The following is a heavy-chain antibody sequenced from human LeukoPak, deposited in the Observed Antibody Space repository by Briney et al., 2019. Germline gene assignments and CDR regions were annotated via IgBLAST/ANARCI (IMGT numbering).Heavy chain of an antibody. Sequence: SETLSLTCAVSGGSPSSGGYSWSWIRQPPGKGLEWIGYIYHSGSTYYNPSLKSRVTISVDRSKNQFSLKLSSVTAADTAVYYCARGPYYDSSDYYIAWGQGTLVTVSS. D-gene: IGHD3-22*01. CDR1: GGSPSSGGYS. J-gene: IGHJ5*02. V-gene: IGHV4-30-2*01. CDR3: ARGPYYDSSDYYIA. CDR2: IYHSGST.